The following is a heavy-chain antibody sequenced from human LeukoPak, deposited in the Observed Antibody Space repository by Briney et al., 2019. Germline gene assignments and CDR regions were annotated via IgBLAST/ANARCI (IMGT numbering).Heavy chain of an antibody. Sequence: ASVKVSCKASGYTFTSYYMHWVRQAPGQGLEWMGIINPSGGSTSYAQKFQGRVTMTRDTSTCTVYMELSSLRSEDTAVYYCARDFEGSGSAEAFDIWGQGTMVTVSS. CDR2: INPSGGST. D-gene: IGHD1-26*01. CDR3: ARDFEGSGSAEAFDI. V-gene: IGHV1-46*03. J-gene: IGHJ3*02. CDR1: GYTFTSYY.